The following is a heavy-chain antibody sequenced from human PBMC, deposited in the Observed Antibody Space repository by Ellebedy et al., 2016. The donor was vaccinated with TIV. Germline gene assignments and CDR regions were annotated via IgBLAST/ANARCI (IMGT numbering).Heavy chain of an antibody. Sequence: AASVKVSCKASGYTFTSYDINWMRQATGQGLEWMAWMNPNSGHTGYAQKFQGRVTMTRNTSISTAYMELSSLRSEDTAVYYCARAWDTGMAPNYYYGMDVWGQGTLVTVSS. J-gene: IGHJ6*02. D-gene: IGHD5-18*01. V-gene: IGHV1-8*01. CDR1: GYTFTSYD. CDR3: ARAWDTGMAPNYYYGMDV. CDR2: MNPNSGHT.